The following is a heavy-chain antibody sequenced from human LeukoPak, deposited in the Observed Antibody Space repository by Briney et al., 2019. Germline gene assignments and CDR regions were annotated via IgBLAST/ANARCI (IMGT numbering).Heavy chain of an antibody. J-gene: IGHJ4*02. CDR1: GGSISSYY. Sequence: PSETLSLTCTVSGGSISSYYWSWIRQPAGKGLEWIGRIYTSGSTNYNPSLESRVTMSVDTSENQVSLRLSSVTAADTAMYYCARGFYDSRGYSTPFDHWGQGTLVTVSP. CDR2: IYTSGST. CDR3: ARGFYDSRGYSTPFDH. D-gene: IGHD3-22*01. V-gene: IGHV4-4*07.